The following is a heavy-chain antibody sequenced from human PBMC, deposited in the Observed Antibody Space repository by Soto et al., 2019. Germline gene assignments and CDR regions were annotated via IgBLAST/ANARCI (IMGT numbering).Heavy chain of an antibody. Sequence: KVSCKVSGYTLTELSMHWVRQAPGKGLEWMGGFDPEDGETIYAQKFQGRVTMTEDTSTDTAYMELSSLRSEDTAVYYCATSPYDSSGYYLDGFDYWGQGTLVTVSS. CDR2: FDPEDGET. CDR1: GYTLTELS. CDR3: ATSPYDSSGYYLDGFDY. J-gene: IGHJ4*02. V-gene: IGHV1-24*01. D-gene: IGHD3-22*01.